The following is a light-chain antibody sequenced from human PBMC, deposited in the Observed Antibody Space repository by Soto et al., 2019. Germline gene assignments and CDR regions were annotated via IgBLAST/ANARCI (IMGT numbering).Light chain of an antibody. CDR2: WAS. Sequence: DIVMTQSPDSLAVSLGERATINCKSSQSVLYSYNNKNYLTWYQQKPGQPPKLLIYWASTRESGVPDRFSGSGSGTDFTLTISSLQAEDVAVYYCQQYYSTPPLTFGGGTKVEIK. V-gene: IGKV4-1*01. J-gene: IGKJ4*01. CDR3: QQYYSTPPLT. CDR1: QSVLYSYNNKNY.